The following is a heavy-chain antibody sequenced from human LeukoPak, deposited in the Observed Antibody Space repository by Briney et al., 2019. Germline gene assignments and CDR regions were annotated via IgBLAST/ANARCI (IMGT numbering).Heavy chain of an antibody. J-gene: IGHJ4*02. CDR1: GYSISSGYY. CDR2: IYHSGST. V-gene: IGHV4-38-2*02. Sequence: SETLSLTCTVSGYSISSGYYWGWIRQPPGKGLEWIGSIYHSGSTYYNPSLKSRVTISVDTSKNQFSLRLSSVTAADTAVYYCARGRANFDYWGQGTLVTVSS. CDR3: ARGRANFDY.